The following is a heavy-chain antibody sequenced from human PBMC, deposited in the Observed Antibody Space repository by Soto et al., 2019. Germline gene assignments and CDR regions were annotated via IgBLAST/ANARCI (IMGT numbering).Heavy chain of an antibody. CDR2: ISSSSSDI. D-gene: IGHD3-16*01. CDR3: AREGDSASLDY. V-gene: IGHV3-21*01. J-gene: IGHJ4*02. Sequence: SLRLSCAASGFTFSAYSMNWVRQAPGKGLDWVSSISSSSSDIYYADSVKGRFTISRDNAKNSLYLQMNSLRAEDTAVYYCAREGDSASLDYWGQGTLVTVSS. CDR1: GFTFSAYS.